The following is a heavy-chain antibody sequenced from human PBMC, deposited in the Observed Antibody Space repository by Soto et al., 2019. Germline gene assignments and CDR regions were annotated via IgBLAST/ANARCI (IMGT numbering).Heavy chain of an antibody. CDR3: AIGLGIAADFFDY. V-gene: IGHV3-33*01. J-gene: IGHJ4*02. CDR1: GFTFSSYG. D-gene: IGHD6-13*01. Sequence: QVQLVESGGGVVQPGRSLRLSCAASGFTFSSYGMHWVRQAPGKGLEWVAVIWYDGSNKYYADSVKGRFTISRDNSKNTLYLQMNSLRAEDTAVYYGAIGLGIAADFFDYWGQGTLVTVSS. CDR2: IWYDGSNK.